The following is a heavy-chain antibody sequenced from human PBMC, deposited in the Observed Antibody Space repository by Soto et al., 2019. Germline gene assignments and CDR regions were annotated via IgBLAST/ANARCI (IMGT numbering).Heavy chain of an antibody. J-gene: IGHJ3*02. D-gene: IGHD4-17*01. CDR1: GFTFSSYG. CDR3: AKGGEGLRSLNDNAFDI. CDR2: ISYDGSNK. Sequence: RRLSCAASGFTFSSYGMHWVRQAPGKGLEWVAVISYDGSNKYYADSVKGRFTISRDNSKNTLYLQMNSLRAEDTAVYYCAKGGEGLRSLNDNAFDIWGQGTMVTVSS. V-gene: IGHV3-30*18.